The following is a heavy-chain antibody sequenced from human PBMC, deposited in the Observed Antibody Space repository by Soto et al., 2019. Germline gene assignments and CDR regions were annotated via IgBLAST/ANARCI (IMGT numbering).Heavy chain of an antibody. D-gene: IGHD2-21*01. CDR3: ATSMRHTLDP. V-gene: IGHV3-7*01. CDR2: INQDGSDK. J-gene: IGHJ5*02. Sequence: EMQVVESGGGLVQPGGSLRLSCAASGFTFGSHWMTWVRQVPGKGLEWVANINQDGSDKYYVDSVKGRFTISRDNAKNSLCLQMNSLRVEDTAVYYCATSMRHTLDPWGQGTLVTVSP. CDR1: GFTFGSHW.